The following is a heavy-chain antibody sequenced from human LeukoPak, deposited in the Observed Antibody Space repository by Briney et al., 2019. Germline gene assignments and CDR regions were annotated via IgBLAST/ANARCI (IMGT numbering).Heavy chain of an antibody. CDR2: IIPIFGIA. CDR1: GGTFSSYA. J-gene: IGHJ6*04. Sequence: SVKVSCKASGGTFSSYAISWVRQAPGQGLEWMGGIIPIFGIANYAQKFQGRVTITADESTSTAYMELSSLRSEDTAVYYCARAHLGGDYDILTGPYSPAGDYGMDVWGKGTTVTVSS. CDR3: ARAHLGGDYDILTGPYSPAGDYGMDV. D-gene: IGHD3-9*01. V-gene: IGHV1-69*13.